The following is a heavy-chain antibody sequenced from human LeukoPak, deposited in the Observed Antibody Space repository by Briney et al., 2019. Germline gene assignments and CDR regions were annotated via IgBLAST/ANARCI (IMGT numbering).Heavy chain of an antibody. CDR2: ISYNSSYI. V-gene: IGHV3-21*01. CDR1: GFTFSSYS. CDR3: ARDFGRAGAGTSDY. J-gene: IGHJ4*02. Sequence: GGSLRLPCAASGFTFSSYSMNWVRQAPGKGLEWVSSISYNSSYIYYADSVKGRFTISRDNDKHSLYLKMNSLRAEDTGVYYCARDFGRAGAGTSDYWGQGTLVTVSS. D-gene: IGHD6-13*01.